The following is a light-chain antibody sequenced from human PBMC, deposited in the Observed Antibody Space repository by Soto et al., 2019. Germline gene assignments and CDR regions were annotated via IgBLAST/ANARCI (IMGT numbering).Light chain of an antibody. J-gene: IGLJ1*01. CDR1: RSDVGSYNL. CDR3: CSYAGSSTFV. Sequence: QSALTQPASVSGSPGQSITISCTGTRSDVGSYNLVSWYQQHPGEAPKLMIYEGTQRPSGVSNRFFGSKSGNTASLTISGLQAEDEADYYCCSYAGSSTFVFGSGTKVTVL. V-gene: IGLV2-23*03. CDR2: EGT.